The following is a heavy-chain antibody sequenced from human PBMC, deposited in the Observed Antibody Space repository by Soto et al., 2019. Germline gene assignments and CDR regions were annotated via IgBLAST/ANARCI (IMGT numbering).Heavy chain of an antibody. CDR1: GGSISSYY. Sequence: LSLTCTVSGGSISSYYWSWIRQPPGKGLEWIGYIYYSGSTNYNPSLKSRVTISVDTSKNQFSLKLSSVTAADTAVYYCARDATFGSSSSWNRYFDYWGQGTLVTVSS. V-gene: IGHV4-59*01. J-gene: IGHJ4*02. CDR2: IYYSGST. D-gene: IGHD6-13*01. CDR3: ARDATFGSSSSWNRYFDY.